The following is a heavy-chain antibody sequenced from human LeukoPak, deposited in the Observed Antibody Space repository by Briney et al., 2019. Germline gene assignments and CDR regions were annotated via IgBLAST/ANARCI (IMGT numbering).Heavy chain of an antibody. CDR2: IYHSGST. Sequence: PSETLSLTCAVSGYSISSGYYWGWIRQPPGKGLEWIGSIYHSGSTYYNPSLKSRVTISVDTSKNQFSLKLSSVTAADTAVYYCAIDSSGYFDAFDIWGQGTMFTVSS. J-gene: IGHJ3*02. D-gene: IGHD3-22*01. CDR1: GYSISSGYY. V-gene: IGHV4-38-2*02. CDR3: AIDSSGYFDAFDI.